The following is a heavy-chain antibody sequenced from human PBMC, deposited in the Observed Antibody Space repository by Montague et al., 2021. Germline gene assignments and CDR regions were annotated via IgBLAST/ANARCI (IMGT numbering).Heavy chain of an antibody. V-gene: IGHV4-39*07. CDR1: GASITSNIYY. CDR3: ARVFSSWYVGWFDP. Sequence: SETLSLTCTVSGASITSNIYYWGWIRQSPGKGLEWIGSIYYSGNSFYQPPLKGRITMAVDTSKNQFSLKLSSVTAADTAIYYCARVFSSWYVGWFDPWGQGTLVTVSS. CDR2: IYYSGNS. J-gene: IGHJ5*02. D-gene: IGHD6-13*01.